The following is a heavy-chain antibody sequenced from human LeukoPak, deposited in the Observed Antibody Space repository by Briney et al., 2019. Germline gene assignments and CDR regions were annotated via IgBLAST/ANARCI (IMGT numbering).Heavy chain of an antibody. J-gene: IGHJ6*03. V-gene: IGHV1-69*06. CDR3: ARAIRGSKIASRYYFYYMDI. CDR2: IIPIFDTT. D-gene: IGHD3-10*01. Sequence: ASVKVPCKASGGTFSSYAINWVRQAPGQGLEWMGGIIPIFDTTNYAQNFQGRVTITADKSTNTAYMELSSLRSEDTAVYYCARAIRGSKIASRYYFYYMDIWGKGTTVTVSS. CDR1: GGTFSSYA.